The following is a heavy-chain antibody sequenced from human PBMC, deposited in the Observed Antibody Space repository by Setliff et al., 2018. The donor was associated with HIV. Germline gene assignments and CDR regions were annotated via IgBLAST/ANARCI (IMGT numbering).Heavy chain of an antibody. Sequence: NPSETLSLTCAVYGGSFSNHYWTWIRQPPGKGLEWIGEINPSESTHYNPSLKSRVTISVDTSKNQFSLILTSVTAADTAVYYCAGGGDWTLDYWGRGSLVTVSS. CDR1: GGSFSNHY. CDR3: AGGGDWTLDY. D-gene: IGHD2-21*02. CDR2: INPSEST. V-gene: IGHV4-34*01. J-gene: IGHJ4*02.